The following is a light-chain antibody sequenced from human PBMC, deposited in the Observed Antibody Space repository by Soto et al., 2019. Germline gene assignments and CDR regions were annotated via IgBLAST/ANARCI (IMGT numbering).Light chain of an antibody. CDR3: LQNYKYPRT. V-gene: IGKV1-6*01. Sequence: AIQMTQSPCSLSASVGDRVTITCRTSQDIRDDLGWYQQKPGKAPKLLIYAASSLQSGVPSRFSGSGSGTSFTLTISSLQPEDFATYYCLQNYKYPRTFGQGTKV. J-gene: IGKJ1*01. CDR1: QDIRDD. CDR2: AAS.